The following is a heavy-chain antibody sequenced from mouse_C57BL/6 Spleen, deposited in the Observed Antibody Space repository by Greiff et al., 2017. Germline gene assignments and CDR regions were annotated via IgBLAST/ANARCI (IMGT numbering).Heavy chain of an antibody. CDR2: INPCSGYT. CDR1: GSTFTSYT. J-gene: IGHJ3*01. D-gene: IGHD2-4*01. Sequence: VQLQQSGAELARPGASVKMSCKASGSTFTSYTMHWVKQRPGQGLEWIGYINPCSGYTKYTPKFKDKATLTADKSSRTAYMQLSSLTSEDSAVYYCARNYDYAWFAYGGQGTLVTVSA. CDR3: ARNYDYAWFAY. V-gene: IGHV1-4*01.